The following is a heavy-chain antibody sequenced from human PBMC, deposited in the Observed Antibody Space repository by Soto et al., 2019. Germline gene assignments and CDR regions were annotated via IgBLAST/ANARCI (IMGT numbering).Heavy chain of an antibody. J-gene: IGHJ6*03. Sequence: ASVKVSCKASGYTFTSYDINWVRQATGQGLEWMGWMNPNSGNTGYAQKFQGRVTVTRNTSISTAYMELSSLRSEDTAVYYCARGNGYSYGGYYYYYMDVWGKGTTVTVSS. D-gene: IGHD5-18*01. CDR2: MNPNSGNT. CDR3: ARGNGYSYGGYYYYYMDV. CDR1: GYTFTSYD. V-gene: IGHV1-8*01.